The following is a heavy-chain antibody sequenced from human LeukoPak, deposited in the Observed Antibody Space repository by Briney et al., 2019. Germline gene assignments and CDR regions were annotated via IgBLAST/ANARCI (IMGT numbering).Heavy chain of an antibody. J-gene: IGHJ5*02. CDR3: ARDDQGRVKNWFDP. V-gene: IGHV4-4*07. Sequence: SETLSLTCTVSGGSISSYYWSWIRQPAGKGLEWIGRIYTSGSTNYNPSLKSRVTMSVDTSKNQFSLKLSSVTAADTAVYYCARDDQGRVKNWFDPWGQETLVTVSS. CDR2: IYTSGST. D-gene: IGHD2-2*01. CDR1: GGSISSYY.